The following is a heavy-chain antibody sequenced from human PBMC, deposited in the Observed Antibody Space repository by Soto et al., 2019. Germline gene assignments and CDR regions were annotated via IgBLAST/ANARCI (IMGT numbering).Heavy chain of an antibody. CDR2: INPNSGGT. J-gene: IGHJ4*02. D-gene: IGHD1-1*01. CDR3: AKEPATAKPEGVDF. V-gene: IGHV1-2*02. CDR1: GYTFSDYY. Sequence: SVKVSCKASGYTFSDYYIHWVRQAPGQGLEWMGWINPNSGGTKYAPKFQGGVTMTRDTSITTAYMELSRLRSGDTAVYYCAKEPATAKPEGVDFWGQGTLVTVSS.